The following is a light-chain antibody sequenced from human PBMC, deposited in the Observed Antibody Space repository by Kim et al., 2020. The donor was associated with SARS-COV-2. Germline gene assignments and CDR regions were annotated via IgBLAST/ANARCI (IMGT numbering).Light chain of an antibody. CDR1: QCVSPS. V-gene: IGKV1-5*03. CDR3: QQYKTYPWT. Sequence: ASVGDTLTLTCRASQCVSPSLAWFRHKPGKAPSLLMYKASSLESGVPSRFSGSGSGTEFTLTITSLQPDDFATYYCQQYKTYPWTFGQGTKVDIK. CDR2: KAS. J-gene: IGKJ1*01.